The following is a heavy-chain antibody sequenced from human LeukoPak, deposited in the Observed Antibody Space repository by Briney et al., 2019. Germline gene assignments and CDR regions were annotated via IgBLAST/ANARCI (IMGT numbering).Heavy chain of an antibody. CDR2: INTEGTST. V-gene: IGHV3-74*01. Sequence: GGSLRLSCAASGFTFSSYRMHWVRQTPGEGLVWVSHINTEGTSTRYTDSVKGRFTISRDNAKNTLYLQMNSLRAEDTAVYYCAKGYNSGSIDYWGQGTLVTVSS. J-gene: IGHJ4*02. CDR3: AKGYNSGSIDY. D-gene: IGHD5-18*01. CDR1: GFTFSSYR.